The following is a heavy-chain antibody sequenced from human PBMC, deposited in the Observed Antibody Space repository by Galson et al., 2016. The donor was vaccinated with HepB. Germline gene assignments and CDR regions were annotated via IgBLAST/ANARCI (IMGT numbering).Heavy chain of an antibody. CDR3: ARGVRVAATGFSYYGMNV. Sequence: TLSLTCTVFGGSISGGGYFWSWIRQHPGKDLEWIGHIYYSGSTSYNPSLKSRVTISVDTSKNQFSLNLSSVTAADTAVYYCARGVRVAATGFSYYGMNVWGQGTTVTVSS. CDR2: IYYSGST. V-gene: IGHV4-31*03. D-gene: IGHD2-15*01. J-gene: IGHJ6*02. CDR1: GGSISGGGYF.